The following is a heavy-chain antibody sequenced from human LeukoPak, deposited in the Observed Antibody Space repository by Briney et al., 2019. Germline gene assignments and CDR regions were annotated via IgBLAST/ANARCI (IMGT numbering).Heavy chain of an antibody. CDR2: IYSGGST. D-gene: IGHD6-13*01. CDR1: GFTVSSNY. CDR3: ASTQSRLTAAGTALADY. Sequence: GGSLRLSCAASGFTVSSNYMSWVRQAPGKGLEWVSVIYSGGSTYYADSVKGRLTISRDNSRNTLYLQMNSLRAEDTAVYYCASTQSRLTAAGTALADYWGQGTLVTVSS. V-gene: IGHV3-53*01. J-gene: IGHJ4*02.